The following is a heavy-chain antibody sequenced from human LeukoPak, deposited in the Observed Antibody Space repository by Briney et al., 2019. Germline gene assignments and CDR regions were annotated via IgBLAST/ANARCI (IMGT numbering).Heavy chain of an antibody. J-gene: IGHJ2*01. CDR1: GYTFTIYG. V-gene: IGHV1-18*01. Sequence: ASVTVSFTSSGYTFTIYGISWVRQAPGQGLEWMGWISAYNGNTNYAQKIQGRVTMTTDTSTSTAYMELRSLRSDDTAVYYCARDREGPSTVVPRGWYFDLWGRGTLVTVSS. D-gene: IGHD4-23*01. CDR3: ARDREGPSTVVPRGWYFDL. CDR2: ISAYNGNT.